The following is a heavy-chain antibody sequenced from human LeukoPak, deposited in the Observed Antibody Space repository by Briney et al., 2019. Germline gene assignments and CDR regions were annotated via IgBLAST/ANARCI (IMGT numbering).Heavy chain of an antibody. V-gene: IGHV3-9*01. CDR2: INWNSANR. Sequence: PGRSLRLSCGASGFTFDDYAIHWVRQAPGKGLEWVSGINWNSANRGYADSVRGRFTISRDNAKNSLFLQMSSLSPEDTAFYYCAKDLTAEGSGLDVWGQGTMVTVSS. CDR3: AKDLTAEGSGLDV. D-gene: IGHD7-27*01. J-gene: IGHJ3*01. CDR1: GFTFDDYA.